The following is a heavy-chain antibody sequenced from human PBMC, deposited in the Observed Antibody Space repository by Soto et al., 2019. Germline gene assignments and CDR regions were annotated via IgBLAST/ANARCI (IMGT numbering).Heavy chain of an antibody. V-gene: IGHV1-69*12. Sequence: QVQLVQSGAEVKKPGSSVKVSCKASGGTFSSYAISWVRQAPGQGLEWMGVIIPIFGTANYAQKFQGRVTITADESTSTAYMELSRLRSEDTAVYYCARDWDRMATSLDYWGQGTLVTVSS. D-gene: IGHD5-12*01. CDR3: ARDWDRMATSLDY. CDR2: IIPIFGTA. CDR1: GGTFSSYA. J-gene: IGHJ4*02.